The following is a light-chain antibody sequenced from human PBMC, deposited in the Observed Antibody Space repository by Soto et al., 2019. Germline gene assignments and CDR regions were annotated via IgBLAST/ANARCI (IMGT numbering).Light chain of an antibody. CDR1: HSVSSNY. J-gene: IGKJ2*01. V-gene: IGKV3-20*01. Sequence: EIVLTQSPGTLSLSPGERATLSCRASHSVSSNYLAWYQQKSGQAPRLLMYGASTRATGIPDRFSGSGSGTVFTLTISRLEPEDFAVYYCQHYGSSPPYTFGQGTKLEIK. CDR3: QHYGSSPPYT. CDR2: GAS.